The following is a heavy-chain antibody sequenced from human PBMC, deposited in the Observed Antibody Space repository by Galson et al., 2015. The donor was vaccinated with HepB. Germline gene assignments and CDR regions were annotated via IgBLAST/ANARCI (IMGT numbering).Heavy chain of an antibody. CDR3: ARRQDYSGGFKVGMDV. Sequence: SVKVSCKASGYTFTGYYMHWVRQAPGQGLEWMGRINTNSGGTNYAQKFQGRVTMTRDTSISTAYMELSRLRSDDTAVYYCARRQDYSGGFKVGMDVWGKGTTVTVSS. CDR1: GYTFTGYY. CDR2: INTNSGGT. D-gene: IGHD1-26*01. J-gene: IGHJ6*03. V-gene: IGHV1-2*06.